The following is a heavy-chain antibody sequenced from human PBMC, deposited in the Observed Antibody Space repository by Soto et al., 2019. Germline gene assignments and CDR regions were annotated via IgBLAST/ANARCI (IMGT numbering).Heavy chain of an antibody. V-gene: IGHV3-11*01. J-gene: IGHJ4*02. Sequence: QVQLVEFGGNLVKPGGSLRLSCAGSGFTFSDYYMSWIRQAPGKGLEWVSYISSSGNIIYYADSVKGRFTISRDNAKNSLYLQMNSLRAEDTAVYYCARDLGYYASDGYFDYWGQGTLVTVSS. CDR1: GFTFSDYY. CDR3: ARDLGYYASDGYFDY. D-gene: IGHD3-22*01. CDR2: ISSSGNII.